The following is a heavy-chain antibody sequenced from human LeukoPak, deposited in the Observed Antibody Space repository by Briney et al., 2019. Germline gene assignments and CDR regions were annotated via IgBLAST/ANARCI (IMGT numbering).Heavy chain of an antibody. D-gene: IGHD3-22*01. J-gene: IGHJ4*02. CDR3: ATYDSSGYYCHY. CDR1: GGSFNGYY. V-gene: IGHV4-34*01. Sequence: SETLSLTCAVYGGSFNGYYWSWIRQPPGKGLEWIGEINHSGSTNYNPSLKSRVTISVDTSKNQFSLKLSSVTAADTAVYYCATYDSSGYYCHYWGQGTLVTVSS. CDR2: INHSGST.